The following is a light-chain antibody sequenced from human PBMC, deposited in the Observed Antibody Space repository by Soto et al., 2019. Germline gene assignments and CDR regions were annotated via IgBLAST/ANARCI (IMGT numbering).Light chain of an antibody. CDR1: SSDVGGYNY. Sequence: QSALTQPRSVSGSPGQSVTISCTGTSSDVGGYNYVSWYQQYPDKAPQVMIYDVSKRPSGVPDRFSGSKSGNTASLTISGLQAEDEADYYCRSYAGSYTWVFGGGTKLTVL. V-gene: IGLV2-11*01. J-gene: IGLJ3*02. CDR2: DVS. CDR3: RSYAGSYTWV.